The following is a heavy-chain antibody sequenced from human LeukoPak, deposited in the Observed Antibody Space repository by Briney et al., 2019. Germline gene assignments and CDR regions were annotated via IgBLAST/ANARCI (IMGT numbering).Heavy chain of an antibody. CDR3: ARDGKVGATDY. D-gene: IGHD1-26*01. J-gene: IGHJ4*02. CDR2: IIPILGIA. Sequence: WMGRIIPILGIANYAQKFQGRVTITADKSTSTAYMELSSLRSEDTAVYYCARDGKVGATDYWGQGTLVTVSS. V-gene: IGHV1-69*04.